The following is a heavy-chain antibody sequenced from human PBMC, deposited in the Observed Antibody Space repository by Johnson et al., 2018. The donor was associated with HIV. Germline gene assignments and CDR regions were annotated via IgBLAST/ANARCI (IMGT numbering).Heavy chain of an antibody. CDR1: GFTFSSYA. Sequence: VQLVESGGGVVQPGRSLRLSCAASGFTFSSYAMHWARQAPGKGLEWVSVIYTGGTTYHADSVKGRFTISRDNAKNSLYLQMNSLRAEDTAVYYCARDTGERQPAYLYAFDIWGQGTMVTVSS. V-gene: IGHV3-NL1*01. CDR3: ARDTGERQPAYLYAFDI. D-gene: IGHD1-1*01. J-gene: IGHJ3*02. CDR2: IYTGGTT.